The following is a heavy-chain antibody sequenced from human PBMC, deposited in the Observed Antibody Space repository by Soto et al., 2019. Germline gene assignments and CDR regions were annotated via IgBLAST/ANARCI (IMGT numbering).Heavy chain of an antibody. CDR2: IWYDGSNK. J-gene: IGHJ6*02. V-gene: IGHV3-33*01. Sequence: QVQLVESGGGVVQPGRSLRLSCAASGFTFSSYGMHWVRQAPGKGLEWVAVIWYDGSNKYYADSVKGRFTISRDNSKNTLYLQMNSLRADDTAVYYCARDPPYCSGGSCYDFNGMDVWGQGTTVTVSS. D-gene: IGHD2-15*01. CDR1: GFTFSSYG. CDR3: ARDPPYCSGGSCYDFNGMDV.